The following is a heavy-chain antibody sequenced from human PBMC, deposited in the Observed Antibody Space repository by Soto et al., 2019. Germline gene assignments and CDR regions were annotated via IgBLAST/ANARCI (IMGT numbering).Heavy chain of an antibody. J-gene: IGHJ4*02. CDR1: GYTFTSYD. CDR3: ARDLWFGETPDPRDY. CDR2: MNPNSGNT. V-gene: IGHV1-8*01. Sequence: ASVKVSCKASGYTFTSYDINWVRQATGHGLEWMGWMNPNSGNTGYAQKFQGRVTMTRNTSISTAYMELSSLRSEDTAVYYCARDLWFGETPDPRDYWGQGTLVTVSS. D-gene: IGHD3-10*01.